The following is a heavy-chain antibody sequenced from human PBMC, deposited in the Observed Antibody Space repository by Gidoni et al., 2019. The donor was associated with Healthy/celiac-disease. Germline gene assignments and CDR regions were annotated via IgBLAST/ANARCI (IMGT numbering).Heavy chain of an antibody. CDR2: ISGSGDST. J-gene: IGHJ4*02. CDR3: AKDAWGIAVAGTVDY. CDR1: GFPFISYA. V-gene: IGHV3-23*01. D-gene: IGHD6-19*01. Sequence: VQLLESGGGLVQTGGSPRISCAASGFPFISYAMRWVRQAQGTGLEWVSAISGSGDSTYYADAVKCRFTISRNNSKNTLYLKMNSLRAEDTAVYYCAKDAWGIAVAGTVDYWGQGTLVTVSS.